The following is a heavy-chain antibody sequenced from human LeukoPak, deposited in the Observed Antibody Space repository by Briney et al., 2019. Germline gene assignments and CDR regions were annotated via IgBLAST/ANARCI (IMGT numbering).Heavy chain of an antibody. D-gene: IGHD2-2*01. J-gene: IGHJ5*02. CDR2: INHSGST. Sequence: SETLSLTCAVYGGSFSGYYWSWIRQPPGKGLEWIGEINHSGSTNYNPSLKSRVTISVDTSKNQFSLKLSSVTAADTAVYYCARENGGYCSSTSCYSNWFDPWGQGTLVTVSS. CDR1: GGSFSGYY. V-gene: IGHV4-34*01. CDR3: ARENGGYCSSTSCYSNWFDP.